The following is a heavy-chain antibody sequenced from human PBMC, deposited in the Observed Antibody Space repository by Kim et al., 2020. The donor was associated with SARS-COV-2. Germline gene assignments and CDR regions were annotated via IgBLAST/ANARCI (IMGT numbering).Heavy chain of an antibody. D-gene: IGHD3-22*01. J-gene: IGHJ3*02. CDR3: ARVKGIVVDYLDAFDI. V-gene: IGHV1-69*13. CDR1: GGTFSSYA. Sequence: SVKVSCKASGGTFSSYAISWVRQAPGQGLEWMGGIIPIFGTANYAQKFQGRVTITADESTSTAYMELSSLRSEDTAVYYCARVKGIVVDYLDAFDIWGQGTMVTVSS. CDR2: IIPIFGTA.